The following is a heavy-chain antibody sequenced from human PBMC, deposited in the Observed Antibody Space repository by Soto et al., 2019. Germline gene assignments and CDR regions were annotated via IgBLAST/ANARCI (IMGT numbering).Heavy chain of an antibody. CDR2: TYYRSKYYT. D-gene: IGHD3-3*01. CDR1: GDTVSSSSAA. V-gene: IGHV6-1*01. J-gene: IGHJ6*02. Sequence: PSQTLSLTCAISGDTVSSSSAAWHWIRQSPSRGLEWLGRTYYRSKYYTDYAVSVKSRITINADTSRNQFSLQLNSVTPEDTAVYYCARVFHDFWSGFPYGMDVWGQGTTVTASS. CDR3: ARVFHDFWSGFPYGMDV.